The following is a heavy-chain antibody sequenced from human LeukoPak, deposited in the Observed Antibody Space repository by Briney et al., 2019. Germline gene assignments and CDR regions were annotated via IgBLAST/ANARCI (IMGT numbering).Heavy chain of an antibody. CDR1: GRSISSSNFY. D-gene: IGHD3-10*01. J-gene: IGHJ5*02. V-gene: IGHV4-39*07. CDR2: MYYSGGT. CDR3: ACTTVLLWFGGVWFDP. Sequence: RPSETLSLTCTVSGRSISSSNFYWGWIRQPPGKGLEWIANMYYSGGTYYNPSLRSRITISIDTSKNQFSLKLSSVTAADTAVYYCACTTVLLWFGGVWFDPWGQGTLVTVSS.